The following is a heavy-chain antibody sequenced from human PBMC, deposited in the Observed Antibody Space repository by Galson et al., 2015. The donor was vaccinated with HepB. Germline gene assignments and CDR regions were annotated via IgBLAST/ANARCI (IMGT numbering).Heavy chain of an antibody. D-gene: IGHD1-26*01. J-gene: IGHJ5*02. CDR1: GGSISSYY. Sequence: SETLSLTCTVSGGSISSYYWSWIRQPPGKGLEWIGYIYYSGSTNYNPSLKSRVTISVDTSKNQFSLKLSSVTAADTAVYYCARGWELLFGGRWFDPWGQGTLVTVSS. CDR2: IYYSGST. CDR3: ARGWELLFGGRWFDP. V-gene: IGHV4-59*01.